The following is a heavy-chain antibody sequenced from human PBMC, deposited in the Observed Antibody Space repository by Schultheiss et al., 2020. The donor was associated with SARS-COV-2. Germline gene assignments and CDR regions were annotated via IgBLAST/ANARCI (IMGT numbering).Heavy chain of an antibody. J-gene: IGHJ5*02. CDR2: IYYSGST. D-gene: IGHD6-13*01. Sequence: SETLSLTCTVSGGSISSYYWSWIRQPPGKGLEWIGYIYYSGSTNYNPSLKSRVTISVDTSKNQFSLTLTSVTAADTAVYYCARAIAAAGIWFDPWGQGTLVTVSS. V-gene: IGHV4-59*12. CDR1: GGSISSYY. CDR3: ARAIAAAGIWFDP.